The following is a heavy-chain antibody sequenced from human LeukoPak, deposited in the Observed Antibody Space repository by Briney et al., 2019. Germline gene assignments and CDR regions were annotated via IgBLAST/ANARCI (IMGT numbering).Heavy chain of an antibody. V-gene: IGHV3-48*01. Sequence: SGGSLRLSCAASGFTFSDYSMNWVRQAPGKGLEWISYIGIESGNTNYADSVKGRFTISGDKAKNSLYLQMNSLRVEDTAVYYCARDYKYAFDNWGQGTLVTVSS. J-gene: IGHJ4*02. CDR3: ARDYKYAFDN. D-gene: IGHD5-24*01. CDR2: IGIESGNT. CDR1: GFTFSDYS.